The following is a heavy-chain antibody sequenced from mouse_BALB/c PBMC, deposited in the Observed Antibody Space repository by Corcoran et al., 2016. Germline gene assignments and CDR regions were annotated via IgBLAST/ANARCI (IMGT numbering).Heavy chain of an antibody. CDR1: GFNIKDTY. V-gene: IGHV14-3*02. Sequence: EVQLQQSGAELVKPGASVKLSCTASGFNIKDTYMHWVKQRPEQGLEWIGRIDPANGNTKYDPKFQGKATITADTSSNTAYLQLSSLTSEDTAVYYCARKVRDSWFAYWGQGTLVTVSA. J-gene: IGHJ3*01. CDR2: IDPANGNT. CDR3: ARKVRDSWFAY.